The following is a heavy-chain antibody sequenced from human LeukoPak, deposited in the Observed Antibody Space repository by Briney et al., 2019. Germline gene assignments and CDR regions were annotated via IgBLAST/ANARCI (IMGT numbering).Heavy chain of an antibody. Sequence: QPGGSLRLSCAASGFTFSSYGMHWVRQAPGKGLEWVAVISYDGSNKYYADSVKGRFTISRDNSKNTLYLQMNSLRAEDTAVYYCAKVDYDFWSGYALDYWGQGTLVTVSS. CDR3: AKVDYDFWSGYALDY. CDR2: ISYDGSNK. V-gene: IGHV3-30*18. D-gene: IGHD3-3*01. CDR1: GFTFSSYG. J-gene: IGHJ4*02.